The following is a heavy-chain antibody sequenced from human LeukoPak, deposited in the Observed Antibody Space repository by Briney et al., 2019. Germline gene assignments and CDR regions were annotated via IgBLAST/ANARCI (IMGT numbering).Heavy chain of an antibody. CDR3: AGGDPSEMDV. Sequence: SETLSLTCAVSGYSISSGYYWGCIRQPPGKGLEWIGSIYHSGSTYYNPSLKSRLTISVDTSKNQFSLKLSSVTAADTAVYYCAGGDPSEMDVWGKGTTVTVSS. CDR2: IYHSGST. D-gene: IGHD2-21*02. CDR1: GYSISSGYY. J-gene: IGHJ6*04. V-gene: IGHV4-38-2*01.